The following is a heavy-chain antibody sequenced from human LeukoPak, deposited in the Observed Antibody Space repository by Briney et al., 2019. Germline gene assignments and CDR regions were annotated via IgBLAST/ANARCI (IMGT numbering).Heavy chain of an antibody. J-gene: IGHJ4*02. D-gene: IGHD4-11*01. Sequence: ASVKVSCKASGYTFTGYYMHWVRQAPGQGLEWMGWINPNSGGTNYAQKFQGRVTMTRDTSISTAYMELSRLRSDDTAVYYCARDRIPTVTTSWGYGYWGQGTLVTVSS. CDR1: GYTFTGYY. CDR2: INPNSGGT. V-gene: IGHV1-2*02. CDR3: ARDRIPTVTTSWGYGY.